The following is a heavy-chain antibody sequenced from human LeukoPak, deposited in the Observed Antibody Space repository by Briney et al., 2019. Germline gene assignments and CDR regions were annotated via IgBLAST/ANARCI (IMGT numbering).Heavy chain of an antibody. CDR3: ARESVVPAAESYNWFDP. D-gene: IGHD2-2*01. CDR2: IIPIFGTA. CDR1: GGTFSSYT. Sequence: SVKVSCKASGGTFSSYTISWVRQAPGQGLEWMGGIIPIFGTANYAQKFQGRVTITADESTSTAYMELSSLRSEDTAVYYCARESVVPAAESYNWFDPWGQGTLVTVSS. V-gene: IGHV1-69*13. J-gene: IGHJ5*02.